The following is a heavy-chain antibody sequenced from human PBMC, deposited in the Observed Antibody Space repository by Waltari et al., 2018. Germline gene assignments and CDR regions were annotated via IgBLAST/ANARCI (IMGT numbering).Heavy chain of an antibody. CDR2: MYTSGST. V-gene: IGHV4-4*07. CDR3: ARTPPPANPNGEKDY. D-gene: IGHD2-2*01. Sequence: QVQLQESGPGLVKPSETLSLTCTGSGGAISSNYWNWIRQLPGKGLEWIGRMYTSGSTNYNPSLKSRVTMSVDTSKNQFSRKLSSVTAADTAVYYCARTPPPANPNGEKDYWGQGTLVTVSS. CDR1: GGAISSNY. J-gene: IGHJ4*02.